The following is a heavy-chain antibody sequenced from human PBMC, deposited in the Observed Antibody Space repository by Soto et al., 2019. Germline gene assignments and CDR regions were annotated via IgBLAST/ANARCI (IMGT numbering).Heavy chain of an antibody. CDR1: GGTFSSYA. CDR2: IIPILGTA. D-gene: IGHD5-12*01. J-gene: IGHJ6*02. V-gene: IGHV1-69*10. Sequence: GASVKVSCKASGGTFSSYAISWVRQAPGQGLEWMGGIIPILGTANYAQKFQGRVTITADKSTSTAYMELSSLRSEDTAVYYCARGSRDGYRIYGMDVWGQGTTVTVSS. CDR3: ARGSRDGYRIYGMDV.